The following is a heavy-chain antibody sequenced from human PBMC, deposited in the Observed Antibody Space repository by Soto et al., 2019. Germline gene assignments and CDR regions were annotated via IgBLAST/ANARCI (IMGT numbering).Heavy chain of an antibody. CDR3: ARQKWEQPKWFDP. Sequence: QLQLQESGPGLVKPSETLSLTCSLSGGAISDARFYWGWIRQSPGRGLEWIGSIYYTGPPFFNPSLPSRVTISVDTSENQFSLKLYSVTAADTALYFCARQKWEQPKWFDPWGQGTLVIVSP. CDR1: GGAISDARFY. D-gene: IGHD1-26*01. V-gene: IGHV4-39*01. CDR2: IYYTGPP. J-gene: IGHJ5*02.